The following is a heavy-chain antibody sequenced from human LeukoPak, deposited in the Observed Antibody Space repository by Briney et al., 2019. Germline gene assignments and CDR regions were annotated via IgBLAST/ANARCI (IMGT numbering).Heavy chain of an antibody. CDR2: IIPIFGTA. CDR3: ARDRAYCSSTSCSNLFDP. V-gene: IGHV1-69*05. J-gene: IGHJ5*02. D-gene: IGHD2-2*01. Sequence: SVKVSCKASGGTFSRYAISWVRQAPGQGLEWMGGIIPIFGTANYAQKFQGRVTITTDESTSTAYMELSSLRSEDTAVYYCARDRAYCSSTSCSNLFDPWGQGTLVTVSS. CDR1: GGTFSRYA.